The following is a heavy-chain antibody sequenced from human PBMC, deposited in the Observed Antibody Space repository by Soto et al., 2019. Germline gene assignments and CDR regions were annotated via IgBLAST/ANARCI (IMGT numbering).Heavy chain of an antibody. Sequence: ASVKVSCKASGGTFSSYAISWARQAPGQGLEWMGGIIPIFGTANCAQKFQGRVTITADKSTSTAYMELSSLRSEDTAVYYCARSGGGYSYGYLDYWGQGTLVTVSS. V-gene: IGHV1-69*06. J-gene: IGHJ4*02. D-gene: IGHD5-18*01. CDR3: ARSGGGYSYGYLDY. CDR2: IIPIFGTA. CDR1: GGTFSSYA.